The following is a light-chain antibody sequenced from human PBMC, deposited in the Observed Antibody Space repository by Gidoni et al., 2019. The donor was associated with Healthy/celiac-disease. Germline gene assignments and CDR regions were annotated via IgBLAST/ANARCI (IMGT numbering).Light chain of an antibody. Sequence: DIQMTQSPSTLSASVGDRVTITCRASQSISSWLAWYHQKPGKAPKLLIYKASSLESGVPSRFSGSGSGTEFTLTISSLQPDDFATYYCQQYNSYWLTFGGGTKVEIK. V-gene: IGKV1-5*03. CDR3: QQYNSYWLT. CDR1: QSISSW. CDR2: KAS. J-gene: IGKJ4*01.